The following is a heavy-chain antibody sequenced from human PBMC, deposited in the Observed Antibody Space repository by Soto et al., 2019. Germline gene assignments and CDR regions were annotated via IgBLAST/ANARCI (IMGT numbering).Heavy chain of an antibody. Sequence: SVKVSCKASGGTFSSYAISWVRQAPGQGLEWMGGIIPIFGTADYAQKFQGRVTITADESTSTAYMELSSLRSEDTAVYYCARGIAARMYYYYGMDVWGQGTTVTAP. J-gene: IGHJ6*02. CDR2: IIPIFGTA. V-gene: IGHV1-69*13. D-gene: IGHD6-6*01. CDR3: ARGIAARMYYYYGMDV. CDR1: GGTFSSYA.